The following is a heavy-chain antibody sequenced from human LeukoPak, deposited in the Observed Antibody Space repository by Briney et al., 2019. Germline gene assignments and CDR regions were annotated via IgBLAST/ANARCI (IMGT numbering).Heavy chain of an antibody. CDR3: GTVTTAYYYYMDV. D-gene: IGHD4-17*01. CDR1: GGSFSGYY. V-gene: IGHV4-38-2*01. CDR2: IYHSGST. J-gene: IGHJ6*03. Sequence: SETLSLTCAVYGGSFSGYYWGWIRQPPGKGLEWIGSIYHSGSTYYNPSLKSRVTISVDTSKNQFSLKLSSVTAADTAVYYCGTVTTAYYYYMDVWGKGTTVTVSS.